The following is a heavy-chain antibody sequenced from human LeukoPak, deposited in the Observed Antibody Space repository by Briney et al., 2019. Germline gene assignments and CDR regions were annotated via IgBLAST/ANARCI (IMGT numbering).Heavy chain of an antibody. CDR1: GYTFTSYA. CDR3: ARWAGGYSHPHDY. J-gene: IGHJ4*02. D-gene: IGHD4-23*01. Sequence: ASVKVSCKASGYTFTSYAINWVRQAPGQGLEWMGWINPNSGGTNYAQKFQGRVTMTRDTSISTAYMELSRLRSDDTAVYYCARWAGGYSHPHDYWGQGALVTVSS. V-gene: IGHV1-2*02. CDR2: INPNSGGT.